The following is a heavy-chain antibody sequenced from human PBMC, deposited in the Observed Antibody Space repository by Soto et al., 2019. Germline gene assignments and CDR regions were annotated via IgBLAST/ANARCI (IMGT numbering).Heavy chain of an antibody. V-gene: IGHV4-30-2*02. CDR2: IFHSGIT. CDR1: GGSISSGGYS. D-gene: IGHD6-13*01. J-gene: IGHJ4*02. CDR3: ARSSYSSWLDY. Sequence: PSETLSLTCAVSGGSISSGGYSWSWIRQPPGKGLEGIGYIFHSGITYYNPSLRSRVSMSVYRSNNQFSLKLTPVCAAETAVYFCARSSYSSWLDYWGKGTLVTVA.